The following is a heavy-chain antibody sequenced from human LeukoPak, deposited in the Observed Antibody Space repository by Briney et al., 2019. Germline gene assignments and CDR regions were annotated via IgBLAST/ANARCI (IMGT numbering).Heavy chain of an antibody. V-gene: IGHV1-2*02. D-gene: IGHD6-13*01. CDR2: INPNSGGT. Sequence: ASVKVSCKASGYTFTGYYMHWVRQAPGQGLEWMGWINPNSGGTNYAQKFQGRVTMTRDTSISTAYMELRSLRSDDTAVYYCARSELATYFDYWGQGTLVTVSS. J-gene: IGHJ4*02. CDR3: ARSELATYFDY. CDR1: GYTFTGYY.